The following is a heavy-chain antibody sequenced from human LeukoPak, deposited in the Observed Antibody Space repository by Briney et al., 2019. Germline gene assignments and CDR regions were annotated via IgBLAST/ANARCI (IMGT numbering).Heavy chain of an antibody. CDR2: ISYDGSNK. D-gene: IGHD6-13*01. CDR3: ARALGSSPSDY. V-gene: IGHV3-30-3*01. CDR1: GFTFSSYA. Sequence: PGGSLRLSCAASGFTFSSYAMHWVRQAPGKGVEGVAVISYDGSNKYYADSVKGRFTISRDNSKNTLYLQMNSLRAEDTAVYYCARALGSSPSDYWGQGTLVTVSS. J-gene: IGHJ4*02.